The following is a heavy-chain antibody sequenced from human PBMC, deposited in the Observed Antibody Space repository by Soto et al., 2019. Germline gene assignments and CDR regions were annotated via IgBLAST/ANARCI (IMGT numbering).Heavy chain of an antibody. D-gene: IGHD5-18*01. CDR3: ARDGVDTGAFDI. J-gene: IGHJ3*02. Sequence: SETLSLTCTVSGGSTSSYYWSWIWQPPGKGLEWIGYIYYSGSTNYNPSLKSRVTISVDTSKNQFSLKLSSVTAADTAVYYCARDGVDTGAFDIWGQGTMVTVSS. V-gene: IGHV4-59*01. CDR2: IYYSGST. CDR1: GGSTSSYY.